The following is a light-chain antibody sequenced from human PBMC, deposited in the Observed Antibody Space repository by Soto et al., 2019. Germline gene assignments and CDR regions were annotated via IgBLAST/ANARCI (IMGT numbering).Light chain of an antibody. CDR2: VAS. J-gene: IGKJ4*02. V-gene: IGKV1-9*01. CDR3: QQLNSYRLT. CDR1: QAISSH. Sequence: TRPPSSPNAPDGDGVGITLRASQAISSHLAWYQQKPGKAPKLLVYVASTLQSGVPSRFSGSGSGTDFSLSINSLQPEDFATYYCQQLNSYRLTFGGGTKVDIK.